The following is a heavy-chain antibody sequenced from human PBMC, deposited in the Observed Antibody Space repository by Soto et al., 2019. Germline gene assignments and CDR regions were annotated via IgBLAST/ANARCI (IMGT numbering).Heavy chain of an antibody. CDR3: ARVLLAAAPWFDP. V-gene: IGHV4-38-2*01. CDR1: GYSISSGYY. Sequence: KPSETLSLTCAVSGYSISSGYYWGWIRRPPGKGLEWIGSIYHSGSTYYNPSLKSRVTISVDTSKNQFSLKLSSVTAADTAVYYCARVLLAAAPWFDPWGQGTLVTVSS. CDR2: IYHSGST. J-gene: IGHJ5*02. D-gene: IGHD6-13*01.